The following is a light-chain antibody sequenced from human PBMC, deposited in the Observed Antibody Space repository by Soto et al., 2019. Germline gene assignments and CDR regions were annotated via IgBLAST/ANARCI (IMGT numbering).Light chain of an antibody. CDR1: SSDIGAYNF. CDR2: DVN. CDR3: TSWTTSTTMI. J-gene: IGLJ2*01. Sequence: QYALTQPASVSGSPGQSITISCTGTSSDIGAYNFVSWYQQHPGKAAKLMLYDVNIRPTGVSNRFSGSKSGNTASLTISGLQAEDEADYYCTSWTTSTTMIFGGGTKLTVL. V-gene: IGLV2-14*03.